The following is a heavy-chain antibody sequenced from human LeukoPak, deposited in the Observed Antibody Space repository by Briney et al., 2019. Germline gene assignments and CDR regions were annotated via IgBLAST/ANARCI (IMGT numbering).Heavy chain of an antibody. J-gene: IGHJ3*02. Sequence: GGSLRLSCATSGFSFSSYAMSWVRQAPGKGLQWVSGISGRGSNTYHADSVKGRFTISRDNSKNTLYLQMNSLRAGDTALYYCAKDIGYSYADAFDIWGQGTMATVSS. V-gene: IGHV3-23*01. CDR2: ISGRGSNT. D-gene: IGHD5-18*01. CDR3: AKDIGYSYADAFDI. CDR1: GFSFSSYA.